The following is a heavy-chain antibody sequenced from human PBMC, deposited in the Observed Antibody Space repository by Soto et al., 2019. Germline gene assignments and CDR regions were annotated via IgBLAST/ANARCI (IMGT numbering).Heavy chain of an antibody. CDR3: ARDGSSSPSYYYYGMDV. CDR2: IYYSGST. V-gene: IGHV4-59*01. D-gene: IGHD6-6*01. Sequence: ASETLSLTCTVSGGSISSYYWSWIRQPPGKGLEWIGYIYYSGSTNYNPSLKSRVTISVDTSKNQFSLKLSSVTAADTAVYYCARDGSSSPSYYYYGMDVWGQGTTVTVSS. J-gene: IGHJ6*02. CDR1: GGSISSYY.